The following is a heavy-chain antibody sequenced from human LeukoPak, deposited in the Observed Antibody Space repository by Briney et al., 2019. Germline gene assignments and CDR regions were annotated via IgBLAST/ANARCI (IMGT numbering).Heavy chain of an antibody. CDR1: GYSISSGYY. CDR2: IYHSGST. V-gene: IGHV4-38-2*01. J-gene: IGHJ4*02. CDR3: ARVSRYYGSGNDY. Sequence: SETLSLTCAVSGYSISSGYYWGWIRPPPGKGLEWIGSIYHSGSTYYNPSLKSRVTISVDTSKNQFSLKLSSVTAADTAVYYCARVSRYYGSGNDYWGQGTLVTVSS. D-gene: IGHD3-10*01.